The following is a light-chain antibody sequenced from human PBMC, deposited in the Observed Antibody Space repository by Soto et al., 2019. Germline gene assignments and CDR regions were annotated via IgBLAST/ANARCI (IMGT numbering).Light chain of an antibody. CDR2: EAT. J-gene: IGLJ1*01. CDR3: CSYGGSSTLYV. CDR1: SSDVGSYNL. Sequence: QSVLAQPASVSGSPGQSITISCTGTSSDVGSYNLVSWYQQHPDKAPQLIIFEATQRPSGVSSRFSSSKSGNTASLTISGLQAEDEADYYCCSYGGSSTLYVFGTGTKVTVL. V-gene: IGLV2-23*01.